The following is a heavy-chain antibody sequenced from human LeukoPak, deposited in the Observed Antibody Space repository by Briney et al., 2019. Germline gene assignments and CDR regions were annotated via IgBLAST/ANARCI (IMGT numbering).Heavy chain of an antibody. CDR1: GFTFSTYP. V-gene: IGHV3-30*04. CDR3: ARDLVALDYYDSSGHFDY. J-gene: IGHJ4*02. Sequence: PGGSLRLSCAASGFTFSTYPMHWVRQAPGKGLEWVAFISYDGSEKYYADSVKGRFTISRDISKNRLYLHMHSLRPEDTAVYYCARDLVALDYYDSSGHFDYWGQGTLVTVSS. CDR2: ISYDGSEK. D-gene: IGHD3-22*01.